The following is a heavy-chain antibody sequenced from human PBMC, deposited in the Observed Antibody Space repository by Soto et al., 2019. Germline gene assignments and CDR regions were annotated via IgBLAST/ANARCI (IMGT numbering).Heavy chain of an antibody. D-gene: IGHD6-19*01. CDR3: ARGRGRYSSGWYFGPFCYFDY. J-gene: IGHJ4*02. CDR1: GVTVSSNY. V-gene: IGHV3-66*01. Sequence: GGSLRLSCAASGVTVSSNYMSWVRQAPGKGLEWVSVIYSGGSTYYADSVKGRFTISRDNSKNTLYLQMNSLRAEDTAVYYCARGRGRYSSGWYFGPFCYFDYWGQGTLVTVSS. CDR2: IYSGGST.